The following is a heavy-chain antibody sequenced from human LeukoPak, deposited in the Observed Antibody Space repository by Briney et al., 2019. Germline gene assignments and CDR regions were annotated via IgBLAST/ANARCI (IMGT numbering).Heavy chain of an antibody. CDR3: ARGSSSXYENWXDP. Sequence: ASVKVSCKASGYTFTGYYMHWVRQAPGQGLEWMGWINPNSGGTSYAQKFQGRVAMTRDTSISTAYMELSRLRSDDTAVYYCARGSSSXYENWXDPWGQGTLVTV. CDR2: INPNSGGT. V-gene: IGHV1-2*02. CDR1: GYTFTGYY. J-gene: IGHJ5*02. D-gene: IGHD6-13*01.